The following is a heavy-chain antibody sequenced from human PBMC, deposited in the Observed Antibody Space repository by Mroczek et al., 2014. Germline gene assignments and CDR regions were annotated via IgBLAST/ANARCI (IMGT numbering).Heavy chain of an antibody. D-gene: IGHD3-22*01. J-gene: IGHJ2*01. CDR3: ARDRFYYDSRTIDPHWYFDL. Sequence: QVQLVQSGPGLVKPSQTLSLTCTVSGGSISSGDYYWSWIRQPPGKGLEWIGYIYYSGSTYYNPSLKSRITISVDTSKNQFSLKLSSVTAADTAVYYCARDRFYYDSRTIDPHWYFDLWGLAPLVTVS. V-gene: IGHV4-30-4*01. CDR1: GGSISSGDYY. CDR2: IYYSGST.